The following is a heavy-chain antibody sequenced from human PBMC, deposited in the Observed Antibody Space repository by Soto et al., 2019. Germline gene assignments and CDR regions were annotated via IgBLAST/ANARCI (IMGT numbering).Heavy chain of an antibody. CDR2: IIPILGIA. CDR3: ATGMYSSPTVPRAP. CDR1: GGTCSSYT. J-gene: IGHJ5*02. D-gene: IGHD6-13*01. Sequence: QVQLVQSGAAVKKPGSSVKVSCKASGGTCSSYTISWVRQAPGQGLEWMGRIIPILGIANYAQKFQGRVTITADKSTSTAYMELSSLRSEDTAVYYCATGMYSSPTVPRAPWGQGTLVTVSS. V-gene: IGHV1-69*02.